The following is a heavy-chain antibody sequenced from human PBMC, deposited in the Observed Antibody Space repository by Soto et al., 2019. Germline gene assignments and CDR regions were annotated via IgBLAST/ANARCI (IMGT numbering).Heavy chain of an antibody. CDR3: AGEVMAGQNY. V-gene: IGHV4-4*02. Sequence: QVQLQESGPGLVKPSGTLSLTCAVSGGSISSSNWWSWVRQPPGKGLEWIGEIYASGSTNYNPSLEXXVXIXXDKSWTQFSLRLRSLTAADTAVYYCAGEVMAGQNYWGQGTLVTVSS. J-gene: IGHJ4*02. CDR1: GGSISSSNW. CDR2: IYASGST. D-gene: IGHD2-21*01.